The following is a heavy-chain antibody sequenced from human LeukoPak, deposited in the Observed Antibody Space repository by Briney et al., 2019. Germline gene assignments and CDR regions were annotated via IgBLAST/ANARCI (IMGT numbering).Heavy chain of an antibody. D-gene: IGHD6-6*01. J-gene: IGHJ6*02. Sequence: SETLSLTCTVSGGSISGYYWSWIRQPLGKGLEWIGYIYHSGSTDYNPSHRTRVTLSVDTAKNQISLQLASVTAADTAVYYCARHGASGSPSFYYDMDVWGQGTTVTVS. CDR1: GGSISGYY. V-gene: IGHV4-59*08. CDR3: ARHGASGSPSFYYDMDV. CDR2: IYHSGST.